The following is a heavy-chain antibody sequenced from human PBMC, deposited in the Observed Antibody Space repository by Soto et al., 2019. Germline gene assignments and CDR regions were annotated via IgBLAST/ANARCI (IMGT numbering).Heavy chain of an antibody. CDR1: GGSVSSGSYH. CDR2: IYYSGST. Sequence: SETLCLTCPVSGGSVSSGSYHWSWIRQPPGKGLEWIGYIYYSGSTNYNPSVKGRFSISRDNSKNTLYLQLNSLRPEDTAVYYCAKDQWFGVATPYFFDYWGQGTLVTVSS. J-gene: IGHJ4*02. D-gene: IGHD3-3*01. CDR3: AKDQWFGVATPYFFDY. V-gene: IGHV4-61*01.